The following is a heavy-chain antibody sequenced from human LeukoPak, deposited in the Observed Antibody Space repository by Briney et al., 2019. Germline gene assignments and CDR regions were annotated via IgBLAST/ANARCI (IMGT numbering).Heavy chain of an antibody. Sequence: GGSLRLSCAASEFTFCSYWMSWLRQAPGKGLVGVANIKYDGSEKNYVDSVKGRFTISRDNARNSMYLQMNSLRVEDTAVYYCVRSGRGRYNSGWFADYWGQGTLVTVSS. CDR1: EFTFCSYW. D-gene: IGHD6-19*01. CDR2: IKYDGSEK. CDR3: VRSGRGRYNSGWFADY. V-gene: IGHV3-7*01. J-gene: IGHJ4*02.